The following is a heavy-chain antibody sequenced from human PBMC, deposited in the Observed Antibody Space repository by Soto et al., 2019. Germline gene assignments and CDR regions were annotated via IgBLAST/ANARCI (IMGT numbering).Heavy chain of an antibody. CDR2: ISAYNGNT. Sequence: ASVKVSCKASGYTFTSYGISWVRQAPGQGLEWMGWISAYNGNTNYAQKLQGRVTMTTDTSTSTAYMELRSLRSDDTAVYYCARELPYYDILTGHLGDYWGQGTLVTVSS. J-gene: IGHJ4*02. CDR3: ARELPYYDILTGHLGDY. D-gene: IGHD3-9*01. CDR1: GYTFTSYG. V-gene: IGHV1-18*01.